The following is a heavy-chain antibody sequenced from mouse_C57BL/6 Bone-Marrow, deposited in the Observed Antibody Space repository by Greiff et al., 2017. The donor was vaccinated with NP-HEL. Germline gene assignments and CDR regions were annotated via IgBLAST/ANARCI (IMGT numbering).Heavy chain of an antibody. J-gene: IGHJ2*01. D-gene: IGHD1-1*01. V-gene: IGHV1-64*01. Sequence: QVQLQQPGAELVKPGASVKLSCKASGYTFTSYWMHWVKQRPGQGLEWIGMIHPNSGSTNYNEKFKSKATLTVDKSSSTAYMQLSSLTSEDSAVYYCATDYYGSRGNNYWGQGTTLTVSS. CDR1: GYTFTSYW. CDR2: IHPNSGST. CDR3: ATDYYGSRGNNY.